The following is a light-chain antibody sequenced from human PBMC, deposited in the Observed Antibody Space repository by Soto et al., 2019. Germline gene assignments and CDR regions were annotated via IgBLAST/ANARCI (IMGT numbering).Light chain of an antibody. Sequence: DIQMTQSPSTLSASVGDRVTITCRASQSIGSWLAWYQQKPGKAPKLLIYKASSLESGVPSRFSGSGPGTEFTLTISSLQPEDFASYYCQQYGSYSPWTFGQGTKVEIK. V-gene: IGKV1-5*03. J-gene: IGKJ1*01. CDR3: QQYGSYSPWT. CDR2: KAS. CDR1: QSIGSW.